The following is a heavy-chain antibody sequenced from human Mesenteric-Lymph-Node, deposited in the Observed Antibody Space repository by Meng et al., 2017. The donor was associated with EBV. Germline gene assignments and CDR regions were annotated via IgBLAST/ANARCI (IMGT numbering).Heavy chain of an antibody. CDR2: IWWDDDK. V-gene: IGHV2-5*02. J-gene: IGHJ4*02. CDR3: GHILWYEEMYFDS. D-gene: IGHD5-24*01. CDR1: GFSLSTSGVG. Sequence: QITLKESGPTLVKPXXXXTXTXPFSGFSLSTSGVGVGWIRQPPGRALEWLSLIWWDDDKRYSPSLKSRLTVTKDTSKNQVVLTMTNLDPVDTATYFCGHILWYEEMYFDSWGQGTLVTVSS.